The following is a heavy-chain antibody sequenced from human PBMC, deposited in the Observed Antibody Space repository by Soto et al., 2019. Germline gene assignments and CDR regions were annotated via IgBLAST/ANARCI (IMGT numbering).Heavy chain of an antibody. CDR1: GFDFSTYG. D-gene: IGHD1-26*01. CDR3: ARAVGPFDY. J-gene: IGHJ4*02. V-gene: IGHV3-33*01. Sequence: QVQLVESGGGVVQPGSSLRLSCAASGFDFSTYGMHWVRQAPGKGPEWVAVIWYDGSNKYYADSVRGRFIISRDNSKSTLFLQLNSLRTEDTAVYYCARAVGPFDYWGQGSLDTVSS. CDR2: IWYDGSNK.